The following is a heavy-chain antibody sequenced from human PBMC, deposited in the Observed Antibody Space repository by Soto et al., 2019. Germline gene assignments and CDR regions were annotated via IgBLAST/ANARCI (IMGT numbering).Heavy chain of an antibody. V-gene: IGHV3-30*02. CDR3: AIGGRGLRKYFDY. Sequence: CADSVKGRFTFSRDNSKNTLYLQMNSLRTEDTAVYYCAIGGRGLRKYFDYWGQGTLVTVYS. J-gene: IGHJ4*02. D-gene: IGHD3-16*01.